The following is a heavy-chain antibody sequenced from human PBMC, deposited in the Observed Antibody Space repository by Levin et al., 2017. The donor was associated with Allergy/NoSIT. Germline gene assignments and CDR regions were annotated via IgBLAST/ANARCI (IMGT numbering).Heavy chain of an antibody. CDR1: GISFRNAW. CDR2: IKSKNDGGTT. D-gene: IGHD5-12*01. Sequence: PGGSLRLSCAASGISFRNAWMSWVRQAPGKGLEWVGRIKSKNDGGTTDYGAPVKGRFTISRDDSKNTLYLQMNSLKSEDTAVYYCTTLGYSGYDSILFFDSWAQGTLVTVSS. J-gene: IGHJ4*02. V-gene: IGHV3-15*01. CDR3: TTLGYSGYDSILFFDS.